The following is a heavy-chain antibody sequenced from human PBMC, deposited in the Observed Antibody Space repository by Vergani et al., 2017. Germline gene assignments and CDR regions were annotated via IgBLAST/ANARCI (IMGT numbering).Heavy chain of an antibody. CDR3: AREASPCGGDCYSFDY. D-gene: IGHD2-21*02. V-gene: IGHV3-21*01. Sequence: EVQLVESGGGLVQPGGSLRLSCAASGFTFSSYSMNWVRQAPGKGLEWVSSISSSSSYIYYADSVKGRFTISRDNAKNSLYLQMNSLRAEDTAVYYCAREASPCGGDCYSFDYWGQGTLVTVSS. CDR1: GFTFSSYS. CDR2: ISSSSSYI. J-gene: IGHJ4*02.